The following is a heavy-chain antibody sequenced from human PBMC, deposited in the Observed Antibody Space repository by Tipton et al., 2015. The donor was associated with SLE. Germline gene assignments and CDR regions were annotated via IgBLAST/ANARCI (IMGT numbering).Heavy chain of an antibody. D-gene: IGHD3-22*01. J-gene: IGHJ4*02. V-gene: IGHV1-2*02. CDR2: INPNNGAT. CDR3: ATSYSDDSALGY. Sequence: VQLVQSGAEVKKPGASVKVSCKASGYAFTDYYIHWVRQAPGQGLEWMGWINPNNGATKCAQKFQGSVTVTRDTSIRTAYMELSRLRSDDTAVYYCATSYSDDSALGYWGQGTLVTVSS. CDR1: GYAFTDYY.